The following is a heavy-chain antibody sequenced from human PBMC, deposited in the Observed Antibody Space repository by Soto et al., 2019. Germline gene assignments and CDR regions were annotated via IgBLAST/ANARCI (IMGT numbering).Heavy chain of an antibody. CDR1: GFTFSSYS. CDR2: ISSSSSYI. CDR3: ARGRGGYVDYYYGMDV. Sequence: GGSLRLSCAASGFTFSSYSMNWVRQAPGKGLEWVSSISSSSSYIYYADSVKGRFTISRDNAKNSLYLQMNSLRAEDTAVYYCARGRGGYVDYYYGMDVWGQGTTVTVSS. V-gene: IGHV3-21*01. D-gene: IGHD5-12*01. J-gene: IGHJ6*02.